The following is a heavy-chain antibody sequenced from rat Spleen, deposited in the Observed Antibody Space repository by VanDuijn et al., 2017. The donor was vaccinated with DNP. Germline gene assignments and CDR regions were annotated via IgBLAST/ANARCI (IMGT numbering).Heavy chain of an antibody. D-gene: IGHD4-3*01. CDR1: GFTFSDYG. V-gene: IGHV5S23*01. CDR3: TRGGTYYFDY. Sequence: EVQLVESGGGLVQPGNSLKLSCAASGFTFSDYGMAWVRQAPTKGLEWVASISTGGDNTYYRGSVKGRFMISRDDTKNTLSLQMNSLRSEDTATYYCTRGGTYYFDYWGQGVLVTVSS. CDR2: ISTGGDNT. J-gene: IGHJ2*01.